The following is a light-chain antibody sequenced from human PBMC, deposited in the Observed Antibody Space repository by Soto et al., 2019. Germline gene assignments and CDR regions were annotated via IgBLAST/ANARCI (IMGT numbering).Light chain of an antibody. CDR1: QSLSSN. CDR3: QQYNNWPRT. V-gene: IGKV3D-15*01. CDR2: DSS. J-gene: IGKJ1*01. Sequence: EIVLTQSPATLSLSPGERATLSCRASQSLSSNFLAWYQQKPGQPPRLLIYDSSTRATGFPARFSGSGSGTEFTLTISSLQSQDFAVYYCQQYNNWPRTFGQGTKVDI.